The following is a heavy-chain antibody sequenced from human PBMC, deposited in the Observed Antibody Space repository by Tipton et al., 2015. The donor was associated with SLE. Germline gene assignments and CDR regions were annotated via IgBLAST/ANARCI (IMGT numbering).Heavy chain of an antibody. V-gene: IGHV3-23*01. CDR1: GFTFSSYA. Sequence: GSLRLSCATSGFTFSSYALSWVRRAPGKGLEWVSAISGGGGSTYYIDSVKGRFTISRDNSKNSLYLQMNGLRAEDTAVYYCARSPVDYWNGYSAWGQGTLVAVSS. CDR3: ARSPVDYWNGYSA. J-gene: IGHJ4*02. CDR2: ISGGGGST. D-gene: IGHD3-3*01.